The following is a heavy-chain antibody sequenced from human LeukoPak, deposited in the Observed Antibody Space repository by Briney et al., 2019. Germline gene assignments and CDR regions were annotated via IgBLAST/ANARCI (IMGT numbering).Heavy chain of an antibody. CDR3: ARNYDYGDYLYYYYGMDV. D-gene: IGHD4-17*01. Sequence: PGGSLRLSCAASGFTFSSYAMSWVRQAPGKGLEWVSAISGSGGSTYYADSVKGRLTISRDNSKNTLYLQMNSLRAEDTAVYYCARNYDYGDYLYYYYGMDVWGQGTTVTVSS. CDR2: ISGSGGST. V-gene: IGHV3-23*01. CDR1: GFTFSSYA. J-gene: IGHJ6*02.